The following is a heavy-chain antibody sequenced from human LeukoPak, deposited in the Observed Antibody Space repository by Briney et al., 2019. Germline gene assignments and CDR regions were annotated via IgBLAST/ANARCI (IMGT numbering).Heavy chain of an antibody. CDR2: INHSGST. Sequence: TSETLSLTCAVYGGSFSGYYWSWIRQPPGKGLEWIGEINHSGSTNYNPSLKSRVTISVDTSKKQFSLKLSSVTAADTAVYYRARGRDDYVWGSYPNWFDPWGQGTLVTVSS. V-gene: IGHV4-34*01. D-gene: IGHD3-16*02. CDR1: GGSFSGYY. J-gene: IGHJ5*02. CDR3: ARGRDDYVWGSYPNWFDP.